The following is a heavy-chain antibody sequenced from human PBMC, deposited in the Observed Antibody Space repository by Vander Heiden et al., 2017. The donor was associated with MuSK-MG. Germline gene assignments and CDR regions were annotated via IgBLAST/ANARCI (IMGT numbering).Heavy chain of an antibody. V-gene: IGHV4-38-2*02. Sequence: TCGYYWGWIRQPPGKGLEWIGSIYHSGSTYYNPSLKSRVTISVDTSKNQFSLKLSSVTAADTAVYYCARDSAGDFWSGYYLDYWGQGTLVTVSS. CDR1: TCGYY. CDR2: IYHSGST. D-gene: IGHD3-3*01. J-gene: IGHJ4*02. CDR3: ARDSAGDFWSGYYLDY.